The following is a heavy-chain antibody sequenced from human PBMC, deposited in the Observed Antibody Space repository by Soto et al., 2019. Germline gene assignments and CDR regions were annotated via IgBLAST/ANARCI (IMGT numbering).Heavy chain of an antibody. Sequence: EVQLLESGGGLVQPGGSLRLSCAASAFTFNNYAMSWVRQAPGKGLEWVSGIGGSGRTTYYADSVKGRFTISRDNSNNTLCLHMNSLRAEDTAVYYCAKSRYSDSSGDFYDYWGQGTLVTVSS. V-gene: IGHV3-23*01. CDR3: AKSRYSDSSGDFYDY. CDR1: AFTFNNYA. D-gene: IGHD3-22*01. J-gene: IGHJ4*02. CDR2: IGGSGRTT.